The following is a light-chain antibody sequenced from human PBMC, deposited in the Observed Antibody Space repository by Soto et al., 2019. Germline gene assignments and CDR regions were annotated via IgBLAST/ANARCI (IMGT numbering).Light chain of an antibody. J-gene: IGLJ3*02. Sequence: QSALTQPASVSGSPGQSITISCAGTSSDVGSHPLVSWYQQHPGKAPKLMISEDTKRPSGVSNRFSGSKSGNMASLTISGLQAKDEADYYCCAFTSAGTWVFGGGTKVTVL. V-gene: IGLV2-23*01. CDR3: CAFTSAGTWV. CDR2: EDT. CDR1: SSDVGSHPL.